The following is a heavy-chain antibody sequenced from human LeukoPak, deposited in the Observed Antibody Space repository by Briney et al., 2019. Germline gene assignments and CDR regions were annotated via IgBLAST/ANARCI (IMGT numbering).Heavy chain of an antibody. V-gene: IGHV1-69*13. CDR1: GGTFSSYA. CDR3: ARATFNDCSSTSCYGYNWFDP. J-gene: IGHJ5*02. Sequence: EASVKVSCKASGGTFSSYAISWVRQAPGQGLEWMGGIIPIFGTANYAQKFQGRVTTTADESTSTAYMELSSLRSEDTAVYYCARATFNDCSSTSCYGYNWFDPWGQGTLVTVSS. D-gene: IGHD2-2*01. CDR2: IIPIFGTA.